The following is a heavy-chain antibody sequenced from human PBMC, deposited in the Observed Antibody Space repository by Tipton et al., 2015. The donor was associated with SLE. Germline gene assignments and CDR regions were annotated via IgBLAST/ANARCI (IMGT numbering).Heavy chain of an antibody. D-gene: IGHD3-22*01. CDR1: GDSVRSFY. J-gene: IGHJ6*03. Sequence: TLSLTCTVSGDSVRSFYWSWIRQPPGKGLEWIGEINHSGSTNYNPSLKSRVTISVDTSKNQFSLKLSSVTAADTAVYYCARGLNYYDSSGYYPFYYMDVWGKGTTVTVSS. CDR2: INHSGST. CDR3: ARGLNYYDSSGYYPFYYMDV. V-gene: IGHV4-34*01.